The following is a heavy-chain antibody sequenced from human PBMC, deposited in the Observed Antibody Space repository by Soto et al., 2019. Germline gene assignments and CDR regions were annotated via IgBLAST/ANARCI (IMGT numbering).Heavy chain of an antibody. D-gene: IGHD3-10*01. V-gene: IGHV3-30*18. Sequence: QVQLVESGGGVVQPGRSLRLSCAASAFTFSSYYMHWVRQAPGKGLEWVSVTSYDGSNKYYADSVKGRFTVYRDNSKNTQYLQKNIQRAEDTAVYYCAKGITMVRGVIGRNNWNDLSFHYYAMDVWGQGTTVTVSS. CDR2: TSYDGSNK. CDR1: AFTFSSYY. CDR3: AKGITMVRGVIGRNNWNDLSFHYYAMDV. J-gene: IGHJ6*02.